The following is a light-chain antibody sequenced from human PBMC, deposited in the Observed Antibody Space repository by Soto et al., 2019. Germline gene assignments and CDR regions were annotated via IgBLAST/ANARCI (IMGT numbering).Light chain of an antibody. Sequence: EIVLTQSPATLSLSPGERATISCRASQGISSHLAWYQQKPGQTPRLLMYDASNRATAVPARFSGSGSGTDFTLTISSLEPEDLAVYYCQQRSTWPLTFGGGTKVEIK. CDR3: QQRSTWPLT. J-gene: IGKJ4*01. CDR2: DAS. CDR1: QGISSH. V-gene: IGKV3-11*01.